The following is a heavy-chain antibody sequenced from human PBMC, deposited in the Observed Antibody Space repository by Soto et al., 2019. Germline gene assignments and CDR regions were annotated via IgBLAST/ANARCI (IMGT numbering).Heavy chain of an antibody. V-gene: IGHV4-34*01. D-gene: IGHD4-17*01. CDR3: ARVLYGAAFDI. Sequence: SETLSLTCAVYGGSFSGYYWSWIRQPPGKGLEWIGEINHSGSTNYNPSLKSRFTISVDTSKNQFSLKLSSVTAADTAVYYCARVLYGAAFDIWGQGTMVTVSS. CDR2: INHSGST. CDR1: GGSFSGYY. J-gene: IGHJ3*02.